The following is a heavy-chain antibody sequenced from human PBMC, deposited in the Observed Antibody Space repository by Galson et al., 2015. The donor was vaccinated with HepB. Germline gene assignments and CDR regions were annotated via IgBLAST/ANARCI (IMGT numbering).Heavy chain of an antibody. V-gene: IGHV5-10-1*01. CDR3: ASLPVTIFGVVMRID. D-gene: IGHD3-3*01. CDR1: GYSFTSYW. Sequence: QSGAEVKKPGESLRISCKGSGYSFTSYWISWVRQMPGKGLEWMGRIDPSDSYTNYSPSFQGHVTISADKSISTAYLQWSSLKASDTAMYYCASLPVTIFGVVMRIDWGQGTLVTVSS. J-gene: IGHJ4*02. CDR2: IDPSDSYT.